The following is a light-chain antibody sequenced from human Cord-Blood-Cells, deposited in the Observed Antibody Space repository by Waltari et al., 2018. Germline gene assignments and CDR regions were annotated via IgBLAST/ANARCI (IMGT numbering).Light chain of an antibody. Sequence: SSELTQDPAVSVALGQTVRITCQGDSLRSYYVSWYQHKPGQAPVLVIYGKNNRPSGIPDRFSGSSSGNTASLTITGAQAEDEADYYCNSRDSSGNHLVFGGGTKLTVL. V-gene: IGLV3-19*01. CDR1: SLRSYY. CDR2: GKN. J-gene: IGLJ3*02. CDR3: NSRDSSGNHLV.